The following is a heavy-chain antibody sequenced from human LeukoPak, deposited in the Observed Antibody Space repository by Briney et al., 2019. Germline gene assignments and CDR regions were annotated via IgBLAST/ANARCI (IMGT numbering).Heavy chain of an antibody. CDR3: ARQPKSCTPGVFITGKACWFDS. CDR2: RYSSGRT. D-gene: IGHD3-10*01. Sequence: PSETLSLTCTVSGGSISSDFNYWGWIRQPPGKGLEWIGSRYSSGRTYYNPSLKSRVTISVDTAKNQFSLNLRSVNAADTAVYFCARQPKSCTPGVFITGKACWFDSWGQGTLVTVSS. V-gene: IGHV4-39*01. J-gene: IGHJ5*01. CDR1: GGSISSDFNY.